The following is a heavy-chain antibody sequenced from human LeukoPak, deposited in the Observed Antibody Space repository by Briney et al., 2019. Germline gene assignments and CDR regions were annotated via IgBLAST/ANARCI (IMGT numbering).Heavy chain of an antibody. CDR3: ARYKHMDV. CDR2: IKYDGSEK. CDR1: ESTFSVYW. V-gene: IGHV3-7*01. Sequence: PGGSLGLSCAASESTFSVYWMTWVRQAPGQGLEWVANIKYDGSEKYYVDSVKGRFTISRDNAKNSLYLQMISLRAEDTAVYFCARYKHMDVWGKGTMVTVSS. J-gene: IGHJ6*03. D-gene: IGHD1-1*01.